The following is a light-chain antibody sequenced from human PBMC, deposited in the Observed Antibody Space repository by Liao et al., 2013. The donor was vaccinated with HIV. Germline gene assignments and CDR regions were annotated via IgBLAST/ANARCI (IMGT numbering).Light chain of an antibody. CDR2: YDT. CDR3: QVWDRYTDHHV. CDR1: NIGSRS. Sequence: SYVLTQPPSVSVAPGKTAIISCEAYNIGSRSVHWYRQKPGQAPSVVIYYDTDRPSGIPERFSASNSGNMAVLTIYRVEAGDEADYYCQVWDRYTDHHVFGTGTKVTVL. V-gene: IGLV3-21*04. J-gene: IGLJ1*01.